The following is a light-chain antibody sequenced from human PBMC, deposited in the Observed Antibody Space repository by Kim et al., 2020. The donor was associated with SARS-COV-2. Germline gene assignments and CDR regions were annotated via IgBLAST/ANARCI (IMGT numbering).Light chain of an antibody. J-gene: IGKJ4*01. Sequence: EIVLTQSPGTLSLSPGERATLSCRASQSIRRNYLAWYQQKPGQAPRLLIDGISTRATGIPARFSGSGSGTEFTLTISSLQSEDFAVYYCQQYSSWPLTFGGGTKVEIK. CDR3: QQYSSWPLT. CDR1: QSIRRN. CDR2: GIS. V-gene: IGKV3-15*01.